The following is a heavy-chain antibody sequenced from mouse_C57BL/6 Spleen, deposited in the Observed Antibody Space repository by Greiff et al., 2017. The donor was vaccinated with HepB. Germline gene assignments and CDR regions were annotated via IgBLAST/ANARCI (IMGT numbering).Heavy chain of an antibody. V-gene: IGHV1-43*01. CDR2: INPSTGGT. Sequence: VQLKESGPELVKPGASVKISCKASGYSFTGYYMHWVKQSSEKSLEWIGEINPSTGGTSYNQKFKGKATLTVDKSSSTAYMQLKSLTSEDSAVYYCARHYGSSYGYWGQGTTLTVSS. CDR3: ARHYGSSYGY. CDR1: GYSFTGYY. J-gene: IGHJ2*01. D-gene: IGHD1-1*01.